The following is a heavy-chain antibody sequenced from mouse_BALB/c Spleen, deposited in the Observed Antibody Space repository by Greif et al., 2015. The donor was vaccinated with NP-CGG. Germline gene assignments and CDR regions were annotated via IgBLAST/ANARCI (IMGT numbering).Heavy chain of an antibody. Sequence: GQLQQSGAELAKPGASVKMSCKASGYTFTSYWMHWVKQRPGQGLEWIGYINPSTGYTEYNQKLKDKATLTADKSSSTVYMQLSSLTSEDSAVYYCARKGGSSFDDWGQGTTLPVSS. CDR3: ARKGGSSFDD. J-gene: IGHJ2*01. D-gene: IGHD1-1*01. V-gene: IGHV1-7*01. CDR1: GYTFTSYW. CDR2: INPSTGYT.